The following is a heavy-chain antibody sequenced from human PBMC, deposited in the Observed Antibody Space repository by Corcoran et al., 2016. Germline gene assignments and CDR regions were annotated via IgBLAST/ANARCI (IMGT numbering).Heavy chain of an antibody. D-gene: IGHD2-15*01. V-gene: IGHV3-33*01. J-gene: IGHJ3*02. Sequence: QVQLVESGGGVVQPGRSLRLSCAASGFTFSSYGMHWVRQAPGKGLEWVAVIWYDGSNKYYADSVKGRFTISRDNSKNTLYLQMNSLRAEDTAVYYCARDRPIGYWSGGSCDSQPAFDIWGQGTMVTVSS. CDR1: GFTFSSYG. CDR3: ARDRPIGYWSGGSCDSQPAFDI. CDR2: IWYDGSNK.